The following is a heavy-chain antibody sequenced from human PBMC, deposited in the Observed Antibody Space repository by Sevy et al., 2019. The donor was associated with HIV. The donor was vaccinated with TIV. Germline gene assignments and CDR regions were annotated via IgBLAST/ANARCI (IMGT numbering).Heavy chain of an antibody. D-gene: IGHD3-3*01. CDR2: IYYSGSA. J-gene: IGHJ4*02. CDR1: GGSISSSNYY. V-gene: IGHV4-39*01. CDR3: ARRDYYGYSDS. Sequence: SETLSLTCTVSGGSISSSNYYWGWIRQPPGNGLEWIGTIYYSGSAYYNSSLKSRVTIFIDTSNNQFSLRLSSVTAADTAVYYCARRDYYGYSDSWGQGTLVTVSS.